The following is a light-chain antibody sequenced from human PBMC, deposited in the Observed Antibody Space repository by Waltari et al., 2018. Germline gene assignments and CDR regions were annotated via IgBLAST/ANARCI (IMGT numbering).Light chain of an antibody. CDR2: TSS. CDR1: QSISNF. Sequence: DIQMTQSPSSLSASVGDSVTITCRASQSISNFLNWYQQKPGKAPRLLIYTSSTLQGGVPARFNGSGSGTDFTITISSLLPEDFATYYCQQSYSSLSTFGGGTKVEIK. J-gene: IGKJ4*01. CDR3: QQSYSSLST. V-gene: IGKV1-39*01.